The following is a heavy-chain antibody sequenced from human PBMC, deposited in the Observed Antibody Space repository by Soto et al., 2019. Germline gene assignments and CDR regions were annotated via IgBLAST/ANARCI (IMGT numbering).Heavy chain of an antibody. D-gene: IGHD6-19*01. CDR1: GDSVSSNSAA. Sequence: SQTLSLTCAISGDSVSSNSAAWNWIRQSPSRGLEWLGRTYYRSKWYNDYAVPVKSRITINPDTSKNQFSLQLNSVTPEDTAVYYCARGYSSGWYRGYYYGMDVWGQGTTVTVSS. V-gene: IGHV6-1*01. CDR3: ARGYSSGWYRGYYYGMDV. J-gene: IGHJ6*02. CDR2: TYYRSKWYN.